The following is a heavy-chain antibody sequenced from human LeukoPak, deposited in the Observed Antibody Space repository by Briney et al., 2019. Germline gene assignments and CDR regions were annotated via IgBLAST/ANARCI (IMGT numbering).Heavy chain of an antibody. CDR2: ISGDGGST. CDR1: GFTFDDYA. J-gene: IGHJ5*02. Sequence: PGGSLRLSCAASGFTFDDYAMHRVRQAPGKGLEWVSLISGDGGSTYYADSVKGRFTISRDNSKNSLYLQMNSLRTEDTALYYCAKDHYYGSGSSVNWFDPWGQGTLVTVSS. V-gene: IGHV3-43*02. CDR3: AKDHYYGSGSSVNWFDP. D-gene: IGHD3-10*01.